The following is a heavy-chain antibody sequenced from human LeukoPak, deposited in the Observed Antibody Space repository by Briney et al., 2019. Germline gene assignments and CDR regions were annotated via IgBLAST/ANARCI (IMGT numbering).Heavy chain of an antibody. Sequence: ASVKVSCKASGYTFTSYGISWVRQTPGQGLEWMGWISADNANTNYTQNLQGRVTITTDKSTSTAYMQLRSLKASDTAVYYCARAPPIVVPGHYYYYMDVCGKETTVTVSS. CDR1: GYTFTSYG. V-gene: IGHV1-18*01. CDR3: ARAPPIVVPGHYYYYMDV. J-gene: IGHJ6*03. D-gene: IGHD2-2*01. CDR2: ISADNANT.